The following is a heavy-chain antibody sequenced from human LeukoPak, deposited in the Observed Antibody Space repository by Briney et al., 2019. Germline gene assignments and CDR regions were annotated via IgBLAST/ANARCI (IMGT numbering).Heavy chain of an antibody. D-gene: IGHD4-17*01. CDR3: ARDWEDGDYLVRAFDI. V-gene: IGHV1-69*01. CDR2: IIPIFGTA. CDR1: GGTFSSYA. Sequence: ASVKVSCKASGGTFSSYAISWVRQAPGQGLEWMGGIIPIFGTANYAQKFQGRVTITADESTSTAYMELGSLRSEDTAVYYCARDWEDGDYLVRAFDIWGQGTMVTVSS. J-gene: IGHJ3*02.